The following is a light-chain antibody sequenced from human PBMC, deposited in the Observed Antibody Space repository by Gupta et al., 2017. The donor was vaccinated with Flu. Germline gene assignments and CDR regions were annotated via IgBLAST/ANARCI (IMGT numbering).Light chain of an antibody. CDR2: DVT. CDR1: SSDVGGYNY. V-gene: IGLV2-11*01. CDR3: CSYAASSTLF. J-gene: IGLJ2*01. Sequence: QSALTQPRSVSGSPGQSVTISCPGTSSDVGGYNYVSWYQQHPGKAPKLMIYDVTERPSGVPDRFSGSKSDNTASLTISGLQAEDEADYYCCSYAASSTLFFGGGTRLTVL.